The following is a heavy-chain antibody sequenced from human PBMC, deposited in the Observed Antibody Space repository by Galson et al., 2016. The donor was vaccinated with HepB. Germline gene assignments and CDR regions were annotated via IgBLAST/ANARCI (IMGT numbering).Heavy chain of an antibody. V-gene: IGHV3-21*01. CDR1: GFTSSSYS. Sequence: SLRLSCAASGFTSSSYSMHWVRQAPGKGLEWVSSISYSSSYMPYADAVKGRFTISRDNAKNSLYLQMNSLGAEDTAVYFCARDRGGGAPKLVIFDYWGQGTLVTVSS. CDR2: ISYSSSYM. J-gene: IGHJ4*02. D-gene: IGHD3-16*01. CDR3: ARDRGGGAPKLVIFDY.